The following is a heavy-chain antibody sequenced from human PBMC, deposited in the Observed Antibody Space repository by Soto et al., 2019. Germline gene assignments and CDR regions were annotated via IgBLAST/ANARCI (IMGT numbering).Heavy chain of an antibody. CDR2: INHSRTI. Sequence: PSETLSLTRAVYGGSFSGYYWTWLRQHPGKGLEWVGEINHSRTINFNPSLKSRLTISLDTSKQHFSLKLSSVTDADTAAYYCARADRTLVASYSLDVWGQGTTVT. CDR3: ARADRTLVASYSLDV. V-gene: IGHV4-34*01. CDR1: GGSFSGYY. D-gene: IGHD2-8*02. J-gene: IGHJ6*02.